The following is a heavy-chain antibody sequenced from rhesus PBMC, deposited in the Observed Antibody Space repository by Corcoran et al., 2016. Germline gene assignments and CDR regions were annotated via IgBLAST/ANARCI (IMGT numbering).Heavy chain of an antibody. J-gene: IGHJ6*01. V-gene: IGHV4-80*01. CDR3: TRVGVYDSGYSLGYGLDS. Sequence: QVQLQESGPGLVKPSETLSLTCAVSGASISNYWWSWIRQSPGKGLEGIAEINGDGGIAYHTPSLRSRVTISRDASRKQFSLKLTSVTAADTAVYYCTRVGVYDSGYSLGYGLDSWGQGVVVTVSS. CDR2: INGDGGIA. D-gene: IGHD3-28*01. CDR1: GASISNYW.